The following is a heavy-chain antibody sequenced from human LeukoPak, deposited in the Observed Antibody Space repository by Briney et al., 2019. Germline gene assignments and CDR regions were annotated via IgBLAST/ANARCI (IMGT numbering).Heavy chain of an antibody. CDR1: GFTFSSYW. J-gene: IGHJ2*01. Sequence: GGSLRLSCAASGFTFSSYWMHWVRQAPGKGLVWVSRINGDGSSTAYADSVKGRFTISRDNAKNTLYLQMNSRTAEDTAVYYCARGPPWYFDLWGRGTLATVSS. D-gene: IGHD6-25*01. V-gene: IGHV3-74*01. CDR2: INGDGSST. CDR3: ARGPPWYFDL.